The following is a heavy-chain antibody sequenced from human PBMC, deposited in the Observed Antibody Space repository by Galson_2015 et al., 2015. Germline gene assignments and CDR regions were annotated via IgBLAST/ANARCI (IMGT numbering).Heavy chain of an antibody. D-gene: IGHD6-6*01. CDR2: IIPIFGTA. Sequence: SVKVSCKASGGTFSSYAISWVRQAPGQGLEWMGGIIPIFGTANYAQKFQGRVTITADESTSTAYMELSSLRSEDTAVYYCAREHSSSSVALDYWGQGTLVTVSS. CDR1: GGTFSSYA. CDR3: AREHSSSSVALDY. V-gene: IGHV1-69*13. J-gene: IGHJ4*02.